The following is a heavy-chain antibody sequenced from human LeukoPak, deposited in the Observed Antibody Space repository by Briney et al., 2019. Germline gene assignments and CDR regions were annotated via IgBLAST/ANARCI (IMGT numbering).Heavy chain of an antibody. Sequence: GGSLRLSCSASGLTVTNAWMNWVRQAPGEGLDWVGRIASKTDGGATDYAAPVKGRFTISRDDSKNTLNLQMNSLKNEDTAVYYCTTGFGGDWGQGTRVTVSS. D-gene: IGHD3-16*01. V-gene: IGHV3-15*07. J-gene: IGHJ4*02. CDR1: GLTVTNAW. CDR3: TTGFGGD. CDR2: IASKTDGGAT.